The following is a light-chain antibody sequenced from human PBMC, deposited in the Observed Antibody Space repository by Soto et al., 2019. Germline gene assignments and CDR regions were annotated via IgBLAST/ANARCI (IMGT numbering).Light chain of an antibody. CDR2: KAS. CDR1: QSISSW. CDR3: QQYNSYSK. V-gene: IGKV1-5*03. Sequence: DIQMTQSPSTLSASVGDRVTITCRASQSISSWLAWYQQKPGKAPNLLIYKASTLESGVPSRFSGSGSGTEFTLTISSLQPDEFATYYCQQYNSYSKFGQGTKVDIK. J-gene: IGKJ1*01.